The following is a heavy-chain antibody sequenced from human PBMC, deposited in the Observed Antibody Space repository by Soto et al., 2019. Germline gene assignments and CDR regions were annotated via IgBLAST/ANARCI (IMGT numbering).Heavy chain of an antibody. J-gene: IGHJ3*02. V-gene: IGHV3-23*01. Sequence: PGGSLRLSCAASGFTFSSYAMSWVRQAPGKGLEWVSAISGSGGSTYYADSVKGRFTISRDNSKNTLYLQMNSLRAEDTAVYYCAKVKGELVVVAAKNAFDIWGQGTMVTVSS. CDR3: AKVKGELVVVAAKNAFDI. D-gene: IGHD2-15*01. CDR1: GFTFSSYA. CDR2: ISGSGGST.